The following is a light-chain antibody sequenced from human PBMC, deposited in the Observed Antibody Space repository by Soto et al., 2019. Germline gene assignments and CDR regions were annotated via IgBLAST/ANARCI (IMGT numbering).Light chain of an antibody. Sequence: QSALIQPPSASGSPGQSVTISCTGTSGDVGGYDFVSWYQQHPDKAPKVNXXXXNXRPSGVPDRFSGSKSGNTAYLTVYGLQDEDESDYYCLSYAGMNDFYVCGTWNKVT. CDR1: SGDVGGYDF. CDR3: LSYAGMNDFYV. J-gene: IGLJ1*01. V-gene: IGLV2-8*01. CDR2: XXN.